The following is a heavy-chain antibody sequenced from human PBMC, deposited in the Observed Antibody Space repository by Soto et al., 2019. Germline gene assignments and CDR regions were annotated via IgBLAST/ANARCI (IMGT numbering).Heavy chain of an antibody. CDR3: ARLRGYLSYFDY. CDR2: IYYSGST. D-gene: IGHD3-22*01. V-gene: IGHV4-59*01. CDR1: GGSISSYY. J-gene: IGHJ4*02. Sequence: SETLSLTCTVSGGSISSYYWSWIRQPPGKGLEWIGYIYYSGSTNYNPSLKSRVTISVDTSKNQFSLKLSSVTAADTAVHYCARLRGYLSYFDYWGQGTLDTVSS.